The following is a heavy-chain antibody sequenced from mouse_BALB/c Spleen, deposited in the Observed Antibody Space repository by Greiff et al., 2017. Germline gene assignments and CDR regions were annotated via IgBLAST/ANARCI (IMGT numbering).Heavy chain of an antibody. CDR1: GFNIKDTY. Sequence: EVKLVESGAELVKPGASVKLSCTASGFNIKDTYMHWVKQRPEQGLEWIGRIDPANGNTKYDPKFQGKATITADTSSNTAYLQLSSLTSEDTAVYYCARPWYFDVWGAGTTVTVSS. J-gene: IGHJ1*01. CDR3: ARPWYFDV. V-gene: IGHV14-3*02. CDR2: IDPANGNT.